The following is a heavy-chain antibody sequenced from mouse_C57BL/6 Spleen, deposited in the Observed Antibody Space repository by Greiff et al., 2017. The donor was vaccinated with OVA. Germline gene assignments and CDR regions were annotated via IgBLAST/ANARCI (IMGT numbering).Heavy chain of an antibody. CDR1: GYTFTSYW. Sequence: QVQLQQSGAELVKPGASVKLSCKASGYTFTSYWMHWVKQRPGRGLEWIGRIDPNSGGTKYNEKFKSKATLTVDKPSSTAYMQLSSLTSEDSAVYYCAREKGDYYDYDVGFAYWGQGTLVTVSA. CDR3: AREKGDYYDYDVGFAY. J-gene: IGHJ3*01. V-gene: IGHV1-72*01. CDR2: IDPNSGGT. D-gene: IGHD2-4*01.